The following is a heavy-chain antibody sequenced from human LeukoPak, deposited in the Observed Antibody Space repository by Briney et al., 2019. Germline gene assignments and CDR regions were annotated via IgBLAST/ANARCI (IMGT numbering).Heavy chain of an antibody. D-gene: IGHD3-9*01. CDR1: GGSISSSNW. CDR2: IYRSGST. V-gene: IGHV4-4*02. J-gene: IGHJ5*02. CDR3: AREPILGLLKFDP. Sequence: SETLSLTCAVSGGSISSSNWWSWVRQPPGKGLEWIGEIYRSGSTNYNPSLKSRVTISVDKSKNQFSLKLSSVTAADTAVYYCAREPILGLLKFDPWGQGTLVTVSS.